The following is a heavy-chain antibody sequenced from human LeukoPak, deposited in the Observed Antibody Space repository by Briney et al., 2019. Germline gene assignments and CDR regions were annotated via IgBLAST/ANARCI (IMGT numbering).Heavy chain of an antibody. D-gene: IGHD3-22*01. CDR3: AREVYDSSGNGFDI. CDR2: IYYSGST. CDR1: GGSISSSGYY. V-gene: IGHV4-39*07. J-gene: IGHJ3*02. Sequence: SEILSLTCTVSGGSISSSGYYWGWIRQPPGKGLEWIGSIYYSGSTSYNPSLQSRVTISVDKFKNQFSLKLSSVTAADTAVYYCAREVYDSSGNGFDIWGQGTMVTVSS.